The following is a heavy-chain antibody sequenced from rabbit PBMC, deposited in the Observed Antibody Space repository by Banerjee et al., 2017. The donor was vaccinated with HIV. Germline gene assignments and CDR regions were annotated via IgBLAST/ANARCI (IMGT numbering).Heavy chain of an antibody. J-gene: IGHJ4*01. D-gene: IGHD1-1*01. V-gene: IGHV1S45*01. Sequence: QEQVVESGGGLVQPEGSLTLTCTASGFSFSSAYDMCWVRQAPGKGLEWIACIATGDANTYYASWAKGRFTISKTSSTTVTLQTTSLTATDTATYFCARAGGFERYSNLWGPGTLVTVS. CDR1: GFSFSSAYD. CDR2: IATGDANT. CDR3: ARAGGFERYSNL.